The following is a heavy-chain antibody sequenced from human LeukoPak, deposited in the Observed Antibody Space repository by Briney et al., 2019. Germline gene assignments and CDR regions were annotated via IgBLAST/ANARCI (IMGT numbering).Heavy chain of an antibody. Sequence: SDTLSLTCAVYGGSFSGYYWSWIRQPPGKGLEWIGEINHSGSTNYNPSLKSRVTISVDTSKNQFSLKLSSVTAADTAVHYCARGVWFGELLTRMSPFDYWGQGTLVTVSS. CDR2: INHSGST. CDR3: ARGVWFGELLTRMSPFDY. D-gene: IGHD3-10*01. J-gene: IGHJ4*02. V-gene: IGHV4-34*01. CDR1: GGSFSGYY.